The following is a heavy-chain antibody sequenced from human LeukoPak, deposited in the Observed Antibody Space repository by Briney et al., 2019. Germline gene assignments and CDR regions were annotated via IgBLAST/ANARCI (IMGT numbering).Heavy chain of an antibody. CDR1: GYTFTSYG. J-gene: IGHJ5*02. CDR3: ARTAECSSTSCLEGWFDP. CDR2: ISAYNGNT. D-gene: IGHD2-2*01. V-gene: IGHV1-18*01. Sequence: ASVKVSCKASGYTFTSYGISWVRQAPGQGLEWMGWISAYNGNTSYAQKLQGRVTMTTDTSTSTAYMELRSLRSDDTAVYYCARTAECSSTSCLEGWFDPWGQGTLVTVSS.